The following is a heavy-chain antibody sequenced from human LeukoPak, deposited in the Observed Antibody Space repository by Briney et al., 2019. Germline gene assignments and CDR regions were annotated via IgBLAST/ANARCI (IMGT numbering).Heavy chain of an antibody. J-gene: IGHJ6*02. D-gene: IGHD5-12*01. Sequence: GGSLRLSCAASGFTFSSYAMSWVRQAPGKGLQWVSAISGSGGSTYYADSVKGRFAISRDNSKNTLYLQMNSLRAEDTAVYYCAKDIVATFPYYYYGMDVWGQGTTVTVSS. CDR3: AKDIVATFPYYYYGMDV. V-gene: IGHV3-23*01. CDR2: ISGSGGST. CDR1: GFTFSSYA.